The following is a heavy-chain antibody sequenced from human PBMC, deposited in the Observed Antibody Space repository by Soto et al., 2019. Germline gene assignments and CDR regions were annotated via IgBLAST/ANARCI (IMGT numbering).Heavy chain of an antibody. J-gene: IGHJ4*02. CDR1: GFPFSTAA. D-gene: IGHD6-19*01. CDR2: IRDSGGSK. Sequence: GGSLRLSCAASGFPFSTAAMSWVRQAPGRGLEWVSTIRDSGGSKYYADSVKGRITISRDNSKNTLYLLMNSLSAEDTALYYCAKEVVTVAGSARGYYFDYWGQGTLVTVSS. V-gene: IGHV3-23*01. CDR3: AKEVVTVAGSARGYYFDY.